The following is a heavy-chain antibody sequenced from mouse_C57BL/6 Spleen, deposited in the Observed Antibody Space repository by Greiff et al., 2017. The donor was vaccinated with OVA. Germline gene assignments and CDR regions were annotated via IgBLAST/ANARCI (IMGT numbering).Heavy chain of an antibody. V-gene: IGHV1-26*01. CDR3: ARWLYGSWFAY. J-gene: IGHJ3*01. Sequence: VQLQQSGPELVKPGASVKISCKASGYTFTDYYMNWVKQSHGKSLEWIGDINPNNGGTSYNQKFKGKATLTVDKSSSTAYMELRSLTSEDSAVYYCARWLYGSWFAYWGQGTLVTVSA. D-gene: IGHD2-2*01. CDR2: INPNNGGT. CDR1: GYTFTDYY.